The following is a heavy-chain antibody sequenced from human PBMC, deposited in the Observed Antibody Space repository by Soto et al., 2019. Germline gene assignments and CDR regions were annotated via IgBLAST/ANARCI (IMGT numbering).Heavy chain of an antibody. Sequence: QVQLQESGPGLVKPSQTLSLTCTVSGGSISSGGYYWSWIRQHPGKGLEWIGYIYYSGSTYYNPSLKRRVPISVDTCKNQLSLKLSSVTDADTAVYYCARDREDGSGEKGGWYFDLWGRGTLVTVAS. J-gene: IGHJ2*01. CDR3: ARDREDGSGEKGGWYFDL. V-gene: IGHV4-31*03. CDR1: GGSISSGGYY. CDR2: IYYSGST. D-gene: IGHD3-10*01.